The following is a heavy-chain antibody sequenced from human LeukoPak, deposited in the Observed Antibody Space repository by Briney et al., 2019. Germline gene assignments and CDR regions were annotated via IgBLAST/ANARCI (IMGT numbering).Heavy chain of an antibody. V-gene: IGHV3-23*01. CDR3: AKETRIMITFGGIPDY. CDR1: GFTFSSYA. Sequence: QSGGSLRLSCAASGFTFSSYAMSWVRQAPGKGLEWVSAISGSGGSTYYADSVKGRFTISRDNSKNTLYLQMNSLRAEDTAVYYCAKETRIMITFGGIPDYWGQGTLVTVSS. CDR2: ISGSGGST. D-gene: IGHD3-16*01. J-gene: IGHJ4*02.